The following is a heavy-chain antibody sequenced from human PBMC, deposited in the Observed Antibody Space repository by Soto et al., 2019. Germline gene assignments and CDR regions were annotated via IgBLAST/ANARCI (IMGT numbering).Heavy chain of an antibody. CDR3: ARMANDFWSGYYPTPRHDYGMDV. J-gene: IGHJ6*02. CDR1: GYTFTGYY. CDR2: INPNSGGT. D-gene: IGHD3-3*01. Sequence: ASVKVSCKASGYTFTGYYMHWVRQAPGQGLEWMGWINPNSGGTNYAQKFQGWVTMTRDTSISTAYMELSRLRSDDTAVYYCARMANDFWSGYYPTPRHDYGMDVWGQGTTVTVS. V-gene: IGHV1-2*04.